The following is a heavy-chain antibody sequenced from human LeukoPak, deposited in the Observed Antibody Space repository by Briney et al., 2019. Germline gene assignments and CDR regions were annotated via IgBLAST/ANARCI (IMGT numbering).Heavy chain of an antibody. CDR1: GGSFSGYY. V-gene: IGHV4-34*01. Sequence: SETLSLTCAVYGGSFSGYYWSWIRQPPGKGLEWIGEINHSGSTNHNPSLKSRVTISVDTSKNQFSLKLSSVTAADTAMYYCARVARAAGLDSWGQGTPVTVSS. D-gene: IGHD6-13*01. CDR3: ARVARAAGLDS. CDR2: INHSGST. J-gene: IGHJ4*02.